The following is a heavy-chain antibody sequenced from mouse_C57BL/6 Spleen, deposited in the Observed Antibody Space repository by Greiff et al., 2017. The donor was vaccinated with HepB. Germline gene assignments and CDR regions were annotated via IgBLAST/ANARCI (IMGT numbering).Heavy chain of an antibody. J-gene: IGHJ2*01. CDR3: ARFTTVVAYYFDY. CDR2: INPSSGYT. Sequence: VKLVESGAELARPGASVKMSCKASGYTFTSYTMHWVKQRPGQGLEWIGYINPSSGYTKYNQKFKDKATLTADKSSSTAYMQLSSLTSEDSAVYYCARFTTVVAYYFDYWGQGTTHTVSS. D-gene: IGHD1-1*01. CDR1: GYTFTSYT. V-gene: IGHV1-4*01.